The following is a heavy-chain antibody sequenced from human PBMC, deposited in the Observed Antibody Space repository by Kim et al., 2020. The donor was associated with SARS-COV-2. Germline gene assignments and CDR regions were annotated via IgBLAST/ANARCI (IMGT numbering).Heavy chain of an antibody. Sequence: GGSLRLSCAASGFTFSSYGMHWVRQAPGKGLEWVAVISYDGSNKYYADSVKGRFTISRDNSKNTLYLQMNSLRAEDTAVYYCAKYPDELGVTEGMDVDICGEGTPVTASS. CDR3: AKYPDELGVTEGMDVDI. J-gene: IGHJ6*04. D-gene: IGHD3-16*01. CDR1: GFTFSSYG. CDR2: ISYDGSNK. V-gene: IGHV3-30*18.